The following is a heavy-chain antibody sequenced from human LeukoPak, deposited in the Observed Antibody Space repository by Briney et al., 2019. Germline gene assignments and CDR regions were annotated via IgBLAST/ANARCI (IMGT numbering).Heavy chain of an antibody. V-gene: IGHV3-21*01. Sequence: GGSLRLSCAASRFTFSSYSMNWVRQAPGKGLEWVSSISSSSSYIYYADSVKGRFTISRDNAKNSLYLQMNSLRAEDTAVYYCAQAGYSNSWYANYWGQGILVTVSS. CDR2: ISSSSSYI. CDR3: AQAGYSNSWYANY. J-gene: IGHJ4*02. D-gene: IGHD6-13*01. CDR1: RFTFSSYS.